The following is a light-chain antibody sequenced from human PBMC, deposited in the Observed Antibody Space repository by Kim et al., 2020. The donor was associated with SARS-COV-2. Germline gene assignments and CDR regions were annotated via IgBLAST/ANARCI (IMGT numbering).Light chain of an antibody. J-gene: IGLJ2*01. CDR3: SSYAGSNNVV. Sequence: QSVTIPCTGTSSDVGNYNFVSGYQQHTGKAPKVLILEVSERPSGVPDSFSGSMSGNTASLTVSGLEAEDEADYYCSSYAGSNNVVFGGGTPLTVL. CDR2: EVS. V-gene: IGLV2-8*01. CDR1: SSDVGNYNF.